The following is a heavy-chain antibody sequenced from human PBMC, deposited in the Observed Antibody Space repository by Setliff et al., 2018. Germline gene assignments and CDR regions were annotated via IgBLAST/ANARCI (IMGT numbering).Heavy chain of an antibody. CDR1: GFTFTSYW. CDR3: ARAPSSSSASWFDP. Sequence: PGGSLRLSCEASGFTFTSYWMSWVRQAPGKGLEWVANIKQDGSEKYYVDSVKGRFTISRDNAKNSLYLQMNSLRAEDTAVYYCARAPSSSSASWFDPWGQGTLVTVSS. CDR2: IKQDGSEK. D-gene: IGHD6-6*01. J-gene: IGHJ5*02. V-gene: IGHV3-7*01.